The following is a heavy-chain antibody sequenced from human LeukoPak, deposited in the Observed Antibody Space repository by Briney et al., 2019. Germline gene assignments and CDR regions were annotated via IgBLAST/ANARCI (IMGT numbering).Heavy chain of an antibody. V-gene: IGHV3-74*03. Sequence: GGSLRLSCAASGFTVGRIWMHWVRQAPGKGLEWVSRSEGDDSTTTYADSVKGRFTVSRDNAKNTLFLQMNTLRAEDTAVYYCARDVAYFDYWGQGTLVTVSS. CDR1: GFTVGRIW. CDR3: ARDVAYFDY. D-gene: IGHD2-15*01. CDR2: SEGDDSTT. J-gene: IGHJ4*02.